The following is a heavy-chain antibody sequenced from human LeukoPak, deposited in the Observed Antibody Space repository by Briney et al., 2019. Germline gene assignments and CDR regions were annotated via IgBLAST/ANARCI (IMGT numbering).Heavy chain of an antibody. CDR2: IYYSGST. CDR3: ARHYYDSSGYMKFDY. CDR1: GGSISSYY. J-gene: IGHJ4*02. Sequence: PSETLSLTCTVSGGSISSYYWSWIRQPPGKGLEWIGYIYYSGSTNYNPSLKSRVTISVDTSKNQFSLKLSSVTAADTAVYYCARHYYDSSGYMKFDYWGQGTLVTVSS. D-gene: IGHD3-22*01. V-gene: IGHV4-59*01.